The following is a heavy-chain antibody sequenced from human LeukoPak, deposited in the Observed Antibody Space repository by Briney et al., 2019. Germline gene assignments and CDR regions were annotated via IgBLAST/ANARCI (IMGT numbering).Heavy chain of an antibody. CDR3: TQDDAGYYDFTWFDP. J-gene: IGHJ5*02. CDR2: IKGKTNGETT. Sequence: GGSLRLSCAAYGFTFNNAWMSWVRQAPGKGLEWVGRIKGKTNGETTDYAAPVKGRLTISRDDSKKMLYLQMNSLKTEDTAVYYCTQDDAGYYDFTWFDPWGQGTLVTVSS. CDR1: GFTFNNAW. V-gene: IGHV3-15*01. D-gene: IGHD3-3*01.